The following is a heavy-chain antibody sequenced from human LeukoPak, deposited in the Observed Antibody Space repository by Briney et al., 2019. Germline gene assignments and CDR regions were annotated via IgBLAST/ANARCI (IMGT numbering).Heavy chain of an antibody. V-gene: IGHV3-11*01. D-gene: IGHD3-3*01. CDR1: GFTFSDYY. Sequence: GGSLRLSCAASGFTFSDYYMSWIRQAPGKGLEWVSYISSSGSTIYYADSVKGRFTISRDNAKNSLYLQMNSLRAEDTAVYYCARGAQTFGVVIILYYYGMDVWGQGTTVTVSS. CDR2: ISSSGSTI. CDR3: ARGAQTFGVVIILYYYGMDV. J-gene: IGHJ6*02.